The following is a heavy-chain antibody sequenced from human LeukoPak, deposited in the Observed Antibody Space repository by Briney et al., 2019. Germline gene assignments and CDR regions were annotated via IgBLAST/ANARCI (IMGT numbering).Heavy chain of an antibody. J-gene: IGHJ5*02. CDR2: IYTSGST. CDR3: ARERFDHFMYSSSWSLNWFDP. Sequence: PSETLSLTCTVSGGSISSYYWSWIRQPAGKGLEWIGRIYTSGSTNYNPSLKSRVTMSVDTSKNQFSLELSSVTAADTAVYYCARERFDHFMYSSSWSLNWFDPWGQGTLVTVSS. V-gene: IGHV4-4*07. CDR1: GGSISSYY. D-gene: IGHD6-13*01.